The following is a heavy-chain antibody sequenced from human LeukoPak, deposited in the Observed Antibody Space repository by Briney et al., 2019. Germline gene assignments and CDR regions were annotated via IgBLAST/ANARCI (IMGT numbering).Heavy chain of an antibody. CDR2: ISGSGGST. J-gene: IGHJ4*02. V-gene: IGHV3-23*01. Sequence: GGSLRLSCAASGFTFSSYAMSWVRQAPGKGLEWVSSISGSGGSTYYADSVKGRFTISRDNSKNTLYLQMNSLRDEDTAVYYCVKGFGSSSWFDYWGQGTLVTVSS. CDR1: GFTFSSYA. D-gene: IGHD6-13*01. CDR3: VKGFGSSSWFDY.